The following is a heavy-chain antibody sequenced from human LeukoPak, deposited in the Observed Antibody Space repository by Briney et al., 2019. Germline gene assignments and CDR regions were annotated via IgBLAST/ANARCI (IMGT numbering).Heavy chain of an antibody. V-gene: IGHV4-31*03. CDR3: ARVGMGYDILTGYYPISGVWFDP. Sequence: SQTLSLTCTASGGSISSGGYYWSWIRQHPGKGLEWIGYIYYSGSTYYNPSLKSRVTISVDTSKNQFSLKLSSVTAADTAVYYCARVGMGYDILTGYYPISGVWFDPWGQGTLVTVSS. D-gene: IGHD3-9*01. CDR2: IYYSGST. J-gene: IGHJ5*02. CDR1: GGSISSGGYY.